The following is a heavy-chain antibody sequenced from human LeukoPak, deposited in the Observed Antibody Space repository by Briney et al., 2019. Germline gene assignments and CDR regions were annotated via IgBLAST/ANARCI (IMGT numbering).Heavy chain of an antibody. CDR3: ATSCGSSYGCYFDY. J-gene: IGHJ4*02. D-gene: IGHD5-18*01. V-gene: IGHV4-59*08. CDR2: IYYSGST. Sequence: SGTLSLTCTVSGASISSYYWSWIRQPPGKGLEWIGYIYYSGSTNYNPSLKSRVTISVDTSKSQFSLRLSSVTAADTAIYYCATSCGSSYGCYFDYWGQGTLVTVSS. CDR1: GASISSYY.